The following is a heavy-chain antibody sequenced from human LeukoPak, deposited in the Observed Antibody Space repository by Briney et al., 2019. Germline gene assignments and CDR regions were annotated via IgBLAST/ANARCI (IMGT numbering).Heavy chain of an antibody. D-gene: IGHD6-13*01. V-gene: IGHV3-7*01. J-gene: IGHJ4*01. CDR1: GFTFSSYW. CDR3: ARDGTAAGLYFDL. CDR2: IRQDGGEK. Sequence: VGSLRLSCAVSGFTFSSYWMNWVRQAPGKGLEWVASIRQDGGEKSYVDSVKGRFTISRDNTKNSLYLQMSSLRAEDTAVYYCARDGTAAGLYFDLWGQGTLVTVSS.